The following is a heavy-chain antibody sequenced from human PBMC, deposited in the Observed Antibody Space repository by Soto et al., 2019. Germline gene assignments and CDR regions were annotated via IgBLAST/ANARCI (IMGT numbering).Heavy chain of an antibody. CDR2: IKSKTDGGTT. CDR1: GFTLSDHY. D-gene: IGHD2-15*01. Sequence: GGSLRLSCAGSGFTLSDHYIDWVRQAPGKGLEWVGRIKSKTDGGTTDYAAPVKGRFTISRDDSKNTLYMQMSSLKTDDTAVYYCTTAPFICSGGTCYSPDFDYWGQGTLVTVSS. CDR3: TTAPFICSGGTCYSPDFDY. J-gene: IGHJ4*02. V-gene: IGHV3-15*01.